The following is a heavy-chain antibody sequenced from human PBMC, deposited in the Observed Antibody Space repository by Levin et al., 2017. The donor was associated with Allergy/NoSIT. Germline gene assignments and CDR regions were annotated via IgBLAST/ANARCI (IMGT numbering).Heavy chain of an antibody. CDR2: VIPIYGAT. Sequence: ASVKVSCKASGDTFASYAFHWVRQAPGQGLEWMGGVIPIYGATNYAQKFQGRITITADESTSTAYMELTSLRSEDTAIYYCARDGVGAYDSWGQGSLVTVSS. CDR3: ARDGVGAYDS. CDR1: GDTFASYA. D-gene: IGHD1-26*01. J-gene: IGHJ5*02. V-gene: IGHV1-69*13.